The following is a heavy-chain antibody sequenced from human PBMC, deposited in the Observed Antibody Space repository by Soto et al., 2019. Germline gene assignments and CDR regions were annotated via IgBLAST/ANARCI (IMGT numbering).Heavy chain of an antibody. Sequence: EVQLLESWGGLLQPGESLRLSCAASGFTFSSYAMSWVRQAPGKGLEWVSSISGRGSTNYADSVKGRFTISRDNSKNTLYVQMNSLRADDTAVYYCAKEKDYEYVWGTYRYASDNWGQGTLVTVSS. CDR3: AKEKDYEYVWGTYRYASDN. V-gene: IGHV3-23*01. D-gene: IGHD3-16*02. CDR2: ISGRGST. J-gene: IGHJ4*02. CDR1: GFTFSSYA.